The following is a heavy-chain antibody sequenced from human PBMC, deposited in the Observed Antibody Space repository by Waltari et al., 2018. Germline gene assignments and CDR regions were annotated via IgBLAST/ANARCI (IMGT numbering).Heavy chain of an antibody. CDR2: FSDDGQTA. J-gene: IGHJ6*03. CDR3: AKGIRATATYFYMDV. Sequence: EARLEESGGGLEQPGKSLRLSCSASGFTFSTYAMTWVRQAPGKGLEWGSAFSDDGQTAFYADSVKGRCIISRDNSKSTLFLHLNSLRGDDTARYYCAKGIRATATYFYMDVWGKGTTVTVSS. CDR1: GFTFSTYA. D-gene: IGHD3-10*01. V-gene: IGHV3-23*04.